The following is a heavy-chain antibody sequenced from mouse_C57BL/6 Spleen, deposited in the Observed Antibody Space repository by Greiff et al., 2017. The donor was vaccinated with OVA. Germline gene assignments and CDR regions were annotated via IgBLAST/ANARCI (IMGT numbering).Heavy chain of an antibody. V-gene: IGHV1-18*01. J-gene: IGHJ4*01. CDR1: GYTFTDYN. D-gene: IGHD2-3*01. Sequence: EVQLQQSGPELVKPGASVTIPCKASGYTFTDYNMDWVKQSHGKSLEWIGDINPNNGGTIYNQQFKGKATLTVAKSSSPAYMELRSLTSEDTAVYYCARTGWLLRGAMDYWGQGTSVTVSS. CDR2: INPNNGGT. CDR3: ARTGWLLRGAMDY.